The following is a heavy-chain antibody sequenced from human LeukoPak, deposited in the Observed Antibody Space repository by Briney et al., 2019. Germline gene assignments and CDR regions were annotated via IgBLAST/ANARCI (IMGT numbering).Heavy chain of an antibody. CDR1: GGSISSSTYS. V-gene: IGHV4-39*01. CDR2: IYYSGST. D-gene: IGHD3/OR15-3a*01. Sequence: SETLSLTCTVSGGSISSSTYSWGWIRQPPGKGLEWIGTIYYSGSTSYNPSLKSRVTLSVDTSKNQFSLKLSSVTAADTAVYYCARQTGSGLFILPGGQGTLVTVSS. J-gene: IGHJ4*02. CDR3: ARQTGSGLFILP.